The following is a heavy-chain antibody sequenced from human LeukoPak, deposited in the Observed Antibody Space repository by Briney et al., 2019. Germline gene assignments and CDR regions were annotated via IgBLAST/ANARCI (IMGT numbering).Heavy chain of an antibody. V-gene: IGHV4-39*01. CDR1: GGSISSSSYY. J-gene: IGHJ3*02. Sequence: SETLSLTCTVSGGSISSSSYYCGWIRQPPGKGLEWIGSIYYSGTTYYNPSLKSRVTISVDTSKNQFSLKLSSVTAADTAVYYCAANSGGYSSPPRRAFDIWGQGTMLTVSS. D-gene: IGHD5-12*01. CDR2: IYYSGTT. CDR3: AANSGGYSSPPRRAFDI.